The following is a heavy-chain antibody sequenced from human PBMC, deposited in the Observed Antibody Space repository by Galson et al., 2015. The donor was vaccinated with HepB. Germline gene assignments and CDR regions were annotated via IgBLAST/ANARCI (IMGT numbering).Heavy chain of an antibody. CDR2: ISGSGGST. J-gene: IGHJ6*02. CDR3: AKDWGYSWEVRGYYYGMDV. D-gene: IGHD5-18*01. Sequence: SLRLSCAASGFTFSSYAMSWVRQAPGKGLEWVSAISGSGGSTYYADSVKGRFTISRDNSKNTLYLQMNSLRAEDTAVYYCAKDWGYSWEVRGYYYGMDVWGQGTTVTVSS. V-gene: IGHV3-23*01. CDR1: GFTFSSYA.